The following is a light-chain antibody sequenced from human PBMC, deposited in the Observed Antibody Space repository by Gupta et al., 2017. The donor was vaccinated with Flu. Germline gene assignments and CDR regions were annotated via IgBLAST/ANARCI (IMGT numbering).Light chain of an antibody. CDR2: STS. V-gene: IGKV3-20*01. CDR3: QQYEAAPRT. Sequence: GTLSLSPGERATISCRASQSVSSSFLAWYQQKSGQAPRLLIYSTSTRATGIPDRFSGSGSGTDFTLTISRLESEDFAVYYCQQYEAAPRTFGQGTKVEIK. J-gene: IGKJ1*01. CDR1: QSVSSSF.